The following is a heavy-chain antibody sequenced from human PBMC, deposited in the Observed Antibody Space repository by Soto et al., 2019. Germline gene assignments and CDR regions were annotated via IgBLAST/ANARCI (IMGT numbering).Heavy chain of an antibody. CDR3: ASIRGYSGYDARNFDS. CDR1: GGSFSGYY. D-gene: IGHD5-12*01. V-gene: IGHV4-34*01. Sequence: SETLSLTCAVYGGSFSGYYWSWIRQPPGKGLEWIGEINHSGSTNYNPSLKSRVTISVDTSKNQFSLKLSSVTAADTAVYYCASIRGYSGYDARNFDSWGQGTLVTVSS. J-gene: IGHJ4*02. CDR2: INHSGST.